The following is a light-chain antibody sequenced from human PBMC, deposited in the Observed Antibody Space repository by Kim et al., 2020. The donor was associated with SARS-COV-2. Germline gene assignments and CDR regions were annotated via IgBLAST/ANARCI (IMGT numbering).Light chain of an antibody. CDR1: QDIRGD. CDR2: AAS. V-gene: IGKV1-17*02. Sequence: ASIGERVIITGRASQDIRGDVDWYQHKPGNAPKRLIYAASNLHRGVPFRFRGSGSGTEFTLTINNVQPEDFATYYCLQYYGYPRYSFGQGTKLEI. CDR3: LQYYGYPRYS. J-gene: IGKJ2*03.